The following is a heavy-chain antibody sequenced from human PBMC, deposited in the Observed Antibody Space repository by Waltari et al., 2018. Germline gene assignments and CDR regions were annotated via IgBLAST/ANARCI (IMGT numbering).Heavy chain of an antibody. V-gene: IGHV1-46*01. J-gene: IGHJ6*03. CDR3: ARGKEMATITNYYYYYYMDV. CDR2: INPSGGST. Sequence: QVQLVQSGAEVKKPGASVTVSCKASGSTFPSSYMHWVRLAPGHGLAWMGIINPSGGSTSYAQKFQGRVTMTRDTSTSTVYMELSSLRSEDTAVYYCARGKEMATITNYYYYYYMDVWGKGTTVTISS. D-gene: IGHD5-12*01. CDR1: GSTFPSSY.